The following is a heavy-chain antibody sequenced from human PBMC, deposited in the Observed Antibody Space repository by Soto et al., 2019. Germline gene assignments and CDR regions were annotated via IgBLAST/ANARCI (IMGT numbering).Heavy chain of an antibody. D-gene: IGHD3-16*01. V-gene: IGHV4-59*01. CDR2: IYYSGST. J-gene: IGHJ4*02. CDR3: ATAGGDY. Sequence: PSETRSRTWTVSGGSISRYYWSWIRQPPGKGLEWIGYIYYSGSTNYNPSLKSRVTISVDTSKNQFSLKLSSVTAADTAVYYCATAGGDYWGQGTLVTVSS. CDR1: GGSISRYY.